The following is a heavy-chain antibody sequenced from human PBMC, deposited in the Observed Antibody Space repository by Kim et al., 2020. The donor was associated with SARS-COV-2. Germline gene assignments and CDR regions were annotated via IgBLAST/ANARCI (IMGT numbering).Heavy chain of an antibody. Sequence: SETLSLTCAVYGGSFSGYYWSWIRQPPGKGLEWIGEINHSGSTNYNPSLKSRVTISVDTSKNQFSLKLSSVTAADTAVYYCARTSYYYDSSGYYWGWFDPWGQGTLVTVSS. J-gene: IGHJ5*02. CDR2: INHSGST. D-gene: IGHD3-22*01. V-gene: IGHV4-34*01. CDR1: GGSFSGYY. CDR3: ARTSYYYDSSGYYWGWFDP.